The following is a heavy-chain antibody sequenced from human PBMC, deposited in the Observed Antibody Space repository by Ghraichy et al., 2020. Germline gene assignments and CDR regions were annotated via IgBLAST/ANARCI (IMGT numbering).Heavy chain of an antibody. Sequence: SETLSLTCTVSGGSISSYYWSWIRQPPGKGLEWIGYIYTSGSTNYNPSLKSRVTISVDTSKNQFSLKLSSVTAADTAVYYCARRDCSGGSCYAGDAFDIWGQGTMVTVSS. J-gene: IGHJ3*02. CDR3: ARRDCSGGSCYAGDAFDI. D-gene: IGHD2-15*01. CDR2: IYTSGST. V-gene: IGHV4-4*09. CDR1: GGSISSYY.